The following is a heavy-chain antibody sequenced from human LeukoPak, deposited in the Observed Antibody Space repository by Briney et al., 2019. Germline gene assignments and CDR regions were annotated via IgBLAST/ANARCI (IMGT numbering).Heavy chain of an antibody. CDR3: AKDAGYSSSWSRLDY. CDR1: GFTFSSYG. CDR2: ISGSGGST. D-gene: IGHD6-13*01. Sequence: GGSLRLSCAASGFTFSSYGMHWVRQAPGKGLEWVSAISGSGGSTYYADSVKGRFTISRDNSKNTLYLQMNSLRAEDTAVYYCAKDAGYSSSWSRLDYWGQGTLVTVSS. J-gene: IGHJ4*02. V-gene: IGHV3-23*01.